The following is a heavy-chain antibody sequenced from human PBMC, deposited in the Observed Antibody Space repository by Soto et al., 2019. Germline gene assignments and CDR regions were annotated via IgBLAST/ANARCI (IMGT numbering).Heavy chain of an antibody. J-gene: IGHJ4*02. CDR1: GFTFSSYA. D-gene: IGHD6-19*01. CDR3: AKTDKFNPQSSGWANRFDY. V-gene: IGHV3-23*01. CDR2: ISRSGDST. Sequence: EVQLLESGGGLVQPGGSLRLSCAASGFTFSSYAMTWVRQAPGKGLEWVSTISRSGDSTYYRDSVKGRFTISRDNSKNTVYLQMNSLRAEDTAGSYCAKTDKFNPQSSGWANRFDYWGQGTLVTVSS.